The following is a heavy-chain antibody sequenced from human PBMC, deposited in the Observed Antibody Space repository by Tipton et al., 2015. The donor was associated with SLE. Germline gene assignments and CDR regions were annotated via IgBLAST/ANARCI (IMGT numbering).Heavy chain of an antibody. D-gene: IGHD6-19*01. CDR2: IHSTGSP. CDR3: ARDQGIAVAGRRFDP. Sequence: LRLSCTVSGGSISSGGYDWSWIRQHPGKGLEWIGNIHSTGSPYYNPSLKSRVSISLDTSKNQFSLKLNSVTAADTAVYYCARDQGIAVAGRRFDPWGQGTLVTVSS. V-gene: IGHV4-31*03. CDR1: GGSISSGGYD. J-gene: IGHJ5*02.